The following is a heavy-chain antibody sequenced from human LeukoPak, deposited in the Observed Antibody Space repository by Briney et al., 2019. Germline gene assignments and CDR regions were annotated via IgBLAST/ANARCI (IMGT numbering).Heavy chain of an antibody. Sequence: ASVKVSCKASGYTFTSYYMHWVRQAPGQGLEWMGIINPSGGSTSYAQKFQGRVTMTRDMSTSTDYMELSSLRSEDTAVYYCARDLSYSSSSRGYFDYWGQGTLVTVSS. CDR3: ARDLSYSSSSRGYFDY. V-gene: IGHV1-46*01. CDR1: GYTFTSYY. CDR2: INPSGGST. D-gene: IGHD6-6*01. J-gene: IGHJ4*02.